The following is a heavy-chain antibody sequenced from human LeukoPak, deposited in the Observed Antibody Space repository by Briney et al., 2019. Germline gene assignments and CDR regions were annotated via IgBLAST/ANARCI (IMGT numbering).Heavy chain of an antibody. CDR1: GGTFSSYA. J-gene: IGHJ4*02. CDR3: ARESERAYYDFWSGYPTFDY. CDR2: IIPIFGTA. D-gene: IGHD3-3*01. Sequence: ASVKVSCKASGGTFSSYAISWVRQAPGQGLEWMGGIIPIFGTANYAQKFQGRVTITADESTSTAYMELSSLRSDDTAVYYCARESERAYYDFWSGYPTFDYWGQGTLVTVSS. V-gene: IGHV1-69*13.